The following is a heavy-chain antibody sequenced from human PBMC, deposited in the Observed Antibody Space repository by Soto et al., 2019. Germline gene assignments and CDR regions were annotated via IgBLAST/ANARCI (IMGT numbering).Heavy chain of an antibody. CDR2: ISGSGGST. J-gene: IGHJ4*02. D-gene: IGHD6-13*01. Sequence: PGGSLRLSCAASGFTFSSYAMSWVRQAPGKGLEWVSAISGSGGSTYYADSVKGRFTTSRDNSKNTLYLQMNSLRAEDTAVYYCAKDQGSSWYEIDYWGQGTLVTAPQ. V-gene: IGHV3-23*01. CDR1: GFTFSSYA. CDR3: AKDQGSSWYEIDY.